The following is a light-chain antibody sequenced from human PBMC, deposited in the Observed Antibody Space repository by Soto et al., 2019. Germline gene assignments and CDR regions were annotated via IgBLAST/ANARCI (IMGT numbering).Light chain of an antibody. CDR3: QQYDSPCT. Sequence: DLQMTQSPSSVSASVGDRVSITCRASQGISNWLAWYQQKPGRAPKLLIYAASSLQSGVSSRFSGSGSGTEFTLTISSLQPDDFATYYCQQYDSPCTFGQGTRVEVK. V-gene: IGKV1D-16*01. CDR2: AAS. CDR1: QGISNW. J-gene: IGKJ1*01.